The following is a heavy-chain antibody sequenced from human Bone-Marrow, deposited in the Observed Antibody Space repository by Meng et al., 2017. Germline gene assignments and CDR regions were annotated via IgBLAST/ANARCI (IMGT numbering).Heavy chain of an antibody. D-gene: IGHD2-15*01. J-gene: IGHJ6*02. CDR3: ARDNPGSGGSCAHYYYYYGMDV. CDR2: ISAYNGNT. CDR1: GYTFTSYG. Sequence: ASVKVSCKASGYTFTSYGISWVRQAPGQGLEWMGWISAYNGNTNYAQKLQGRVTMTTDTSTSTAYMELRSLRSDDTAVYYCARDNPGSGGSCAHYYYYYGMDVWGQGTTVTVSS. V-gene: IGHV1-18*01.